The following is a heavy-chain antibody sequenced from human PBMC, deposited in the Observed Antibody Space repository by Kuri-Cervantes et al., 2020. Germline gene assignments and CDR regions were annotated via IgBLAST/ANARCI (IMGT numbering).Heavy chain of an antibody. CDR3: ARLYYFGLSYYFDY. CDR1: PGSHSSEGYY. D-gene: IGHD3-10*01. Sequence: SETLSLTCTVAPGSHSSEGYYWSWIRQPPGKGLEWIGSIYDSGSNFYNPSLKSRVTKSVDTSKNQFSLKLSTVTAADTAVYYCARLYYFGLSYYFDYWGQGTLVTVSS. J-gene: IGHJ4*02. V-gene: IGHV4-39*07. CDR2: IYDSGSN.